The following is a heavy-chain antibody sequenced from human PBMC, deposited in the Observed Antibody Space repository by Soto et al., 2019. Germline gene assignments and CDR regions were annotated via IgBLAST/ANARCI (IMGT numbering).Heavy chain of an antibody. CDR3: AREDSIIIPAVSDF. CDR2: VSKSDYT. J-gene: IGHJ4*02. D-gene: IGHD2-2*01. Sequence: PGGSLRLSCSVSGFYFNNYGINCVRQAPGKGLEWVSSVSKSDYTYYSDSVKGRFTISRDNAKNSVSLQMNSLRAEDTAVYYCAREDSIIIPAVSDFWGQGTLVTVSS. V-gene: IGHV3-21*01. CDR1: GFYFNNYG.